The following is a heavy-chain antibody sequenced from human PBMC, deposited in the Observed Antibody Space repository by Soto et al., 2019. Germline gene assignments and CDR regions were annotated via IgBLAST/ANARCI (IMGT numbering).Heavy chain of an antibody. Sequence: PGGSLRLSCAASGFTFSSYSMNWVRQAPGKGLEWVSSISSSSSYIYYADSVKGRFTISRDNAKNSLYLQMNSLRAEDTAVYYCAGSIAVADTFDYWGQGTLVTVSS. CDR1: GFTFSSYS. D-gene: IGHD6-19*01. V-gene: IGHV3-21*01. J-gene: IGHJ4*02. CDR3: AGSIAVADTFDY. CDR2: ISSSSSYI.